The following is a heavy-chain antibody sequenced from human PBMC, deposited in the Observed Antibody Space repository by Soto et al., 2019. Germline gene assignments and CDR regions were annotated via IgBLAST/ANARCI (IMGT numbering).Heavy chain of an antibody. D-gene: IGHD3-3*02. V-gene: IGHV1-69*13. J-gene: IGHJ6*02. CDR3: ARDKDRPQLGGNYYYILDV. CDR1: GGTFSNSA. CDR2: VMPIFRTP. Sequence: SGKVPCKASGGTFSNSAISWVRPAPGQRLEWMGGVMPIFRTPDYAQKFQGRVTITADESTSTAYMELSGLRSDDTAVYYCARDKDRPQLGGNYYYILDVWGQGTTVTVSS.